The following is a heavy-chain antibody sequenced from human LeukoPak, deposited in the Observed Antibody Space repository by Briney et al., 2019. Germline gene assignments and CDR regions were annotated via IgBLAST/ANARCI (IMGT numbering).Heavy chain of an antibody. CDR3: AKDADTATIIYWYFDL. D-gene: IGHD5-18*01. J-gene: IGHJ2*01. CDR2: ISDDGSNT. Sequence: GRSLRLACTASGFTLSNFGMHWVRQAPGKGLEWVAVISDDGSNTFYADSVKGRFTISRDNSKNTLYLQLNSLRPEDTAVYYCAKDADTATIIYWYFDLWGRGTLVTVSS. CDR1: GFTLSNFG. V-gene: IGHV3-30*18.